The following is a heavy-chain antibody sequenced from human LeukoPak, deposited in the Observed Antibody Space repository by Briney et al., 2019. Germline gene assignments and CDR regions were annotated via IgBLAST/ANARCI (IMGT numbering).Heavy chain of an antibody. Sequence: GGSLRLSCAASGFAFSSYSMTWVRQAPGKGLEGVSSIGTSSSDKAYADPVKGRSTISRDNAMKSVYLQMNSPRAEDTAVYYCARDRSPLYYDSSGYDFGGQGTLVTVSS. J-gene: IGHJ4*02. CDR1: GFAFSSYS. D-gene: IGHD3-22*01. CDR3: ARDRSPLYYDSSGYDF. CDR2: IGTSSSDK. V-gene: IGHV3-21*01.